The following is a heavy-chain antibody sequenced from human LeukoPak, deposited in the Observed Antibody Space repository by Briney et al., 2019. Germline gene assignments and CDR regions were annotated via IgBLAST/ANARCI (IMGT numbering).Heavy chain of an antibody. CDR3: AKGIGLANDAFDI. Sequence: SGGSLRLSCAASGLSFSSTWMHWVRQVPGKGLAWVSRINSDGSTIYADSVKGRFTISRDNSKSTLYLQMNSLRAEDTAVYYCAKGIGLANDAFDIWGQGTMVTVSS. J-gene: IGHJ3*02. V-gene: IGHV3-74*01. D-gene: IGHD1-26*01. CDR2: INSDGST. CDR1: GLSFSSTW.